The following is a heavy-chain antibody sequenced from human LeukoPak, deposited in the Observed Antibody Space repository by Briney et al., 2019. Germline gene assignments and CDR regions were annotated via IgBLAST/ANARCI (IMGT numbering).Heavy chain of an antibody. Sequence: GGSLRLSCAASGFTFTSYGMHWVRQAPGKGLEWVAFIRYDGSNKYYADSVKGRFTISRDNSKNTLYLQMNSLRAEDTAVYYCAKVEGSSTSTGYYYMDVWGKGTTVTVSS. CDR3: AKVEGSSTSTGYYYMDV. CDR2: IRYDGSNK. D-gene: IGHD2-2*01. V-gene: IGHV3-30*02. CDR1: GFTFTSYG. J-gene: IGHJ6*03.